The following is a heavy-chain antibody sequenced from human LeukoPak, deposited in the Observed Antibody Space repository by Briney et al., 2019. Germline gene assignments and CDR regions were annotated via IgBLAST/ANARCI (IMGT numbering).Heavy chain of an antibody. CDR3: TRYSGRVYGMDV. D-gene: IGHD2-15*01. Sequence: PGGSLKLSCAASGFTFSGSAMHWVRQASGQGLEWVGRIRSKANSYATAYAASVKGRFTISRDDSKNTAYLQMNSLKTEDTAVYYCTRYSGRVYGMDVWGQGTTVTVSS. CDR2: IRSKANSYAT. J-gene: IGHJ6*02. V-gene: IGHV3-73*01. CDR1: GFTFSGSA.